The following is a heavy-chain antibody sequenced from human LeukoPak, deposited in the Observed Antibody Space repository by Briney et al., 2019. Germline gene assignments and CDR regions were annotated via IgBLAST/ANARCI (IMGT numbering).Heavy chain of an antibody. V-gene: IGHV1-18*01. Sequence: GASVKVSCKASGYSFSSYGITWVRQAPGQGLEWMGWISAYNGNTNLAQNLQGRVTMTTDTSTGTAYMELRTLTSDDTAVYYCARGYKPPDFDYWGQGTLVTVSS. CDR2: ISAYNGNT. D-gene: IGHD1-14*01. CDR1: GYSFSSYG. CDR3: ARGYKPPDFDY. J-gene: IGHJ4*02.